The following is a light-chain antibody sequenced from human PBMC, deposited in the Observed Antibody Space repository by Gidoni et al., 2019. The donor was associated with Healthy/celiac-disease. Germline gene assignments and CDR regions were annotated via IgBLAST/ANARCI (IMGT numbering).Light chain of an antibody. Sequence: EIVLTQSPGTLSLSPGERATLSCRASQSVSSSYLAWYQQKPGQAPRLLIYGASSRATGIPDRFSGSGFGKDFTLTISRLEPEDCAVYYCQQYGSSWWTFGQGTKVEIK. CDR1: QSVSSSY. CDR3: QQYGSSWWT. V-gene: IGKV3-20*01. CDR2: GAS. J-gene: IGKJ1*01.